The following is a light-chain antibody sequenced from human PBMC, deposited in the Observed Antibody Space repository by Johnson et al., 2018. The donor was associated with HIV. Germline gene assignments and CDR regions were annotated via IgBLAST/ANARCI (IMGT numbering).Light chain of an antibody. CDR2: YNN. Sequence: SVLTQPPSVSAAPGQKVTISCSGSSSNIGNNYVSWYQQLPGTAPKLLIYYNNKRPSGIPDRFSGSKSGTSATLGITGLQTGDEADYYCGTWDSSLSVGVFGTGTKVTVL. CDR3: GTWDSSLSVGV. J-gene: IGLJ1*01. V-gene: IGLV1-51*01. CDR1: SSNIGNNY.